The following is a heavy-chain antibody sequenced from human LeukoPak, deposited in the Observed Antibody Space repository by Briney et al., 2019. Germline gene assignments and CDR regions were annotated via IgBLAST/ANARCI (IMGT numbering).Heavy chain of an antibody. V-gene: IGHV3-21*01. CDR2: ISSSSSYI. J-gene: IGHJ4*02. D-gene: IGHD1-26*01. Sequence: GGSLRLSCAASGFTLSSYSMNWVRQAPGKGLEWVSSISSSSSYIYYADSVKGRFTISRDNAKNSLYLQMNSLRAEDTAVYYCARVASGSYSFDYWGQGTLVTVSS. CDR1: GFTLSSYS. CDR3: ARVASGSYSFDY.